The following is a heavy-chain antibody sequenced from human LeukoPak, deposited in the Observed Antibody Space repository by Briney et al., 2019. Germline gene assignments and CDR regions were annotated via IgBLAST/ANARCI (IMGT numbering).Heavy chain of an antibody. CDR2: IYYSWST. V-gene: IGHV4-59*01. Sequence: SETLSLTCTVSGGSISSYYWSWIRQPPGKVLEWIGYIYYSWSTNYNPSLKSRVTISVDTSKNQFSLKLSSVTAADTAVYYCARGAKCSGGSCYLYNWFDPWGQGTLVTVSS. CDR1: GGSISSYY. D-gene: IGHD2-15*01. J-gene: IGHJ5*02. CDR3: ARGAKCSGGSCYLYNWFDP.